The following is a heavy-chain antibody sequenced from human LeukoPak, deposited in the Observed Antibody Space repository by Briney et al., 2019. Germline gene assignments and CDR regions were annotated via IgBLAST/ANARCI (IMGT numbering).Heavy chain of an antibody. J-gene: IGHJ4*02. D-gene: IGHD2-2*01. CDR2: ISWNSGSI. CDR1: GFTFDDCA. CDR3: AKDIGSSTSCPIA. V-gene: IGHV3-9*01. Sequence: PGGSVRLSCAASGFTFDDCAMHWVRQAPGEGLEWVSGISWNSGSIGYADSVKGRFTISRDNAKNSLYLQMNSLRAEDTALYYCAKDIGSSTSCPIAWGQGTLVTVSS.